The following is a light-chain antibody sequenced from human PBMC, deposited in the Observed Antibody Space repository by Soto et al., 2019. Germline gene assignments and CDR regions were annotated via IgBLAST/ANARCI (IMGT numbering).Light chain of an antibody. V-gene: IGLV1-40*01. J-gene: IGLJ1*01. CDR2: SNN. CDR1: SSNIGAGYD. CDR3: QSYDSSLALARV. Sequence: QPVLTQPPSVSGAPGQRVTISCTGSSSNIGAGYDVHWYQQLPGTAPKLLISSNNNRPSGVPDRFSVSKSGTSASLAITRLQPEDEADYYCQSYDSSLALARVFGTVTKLTVL.